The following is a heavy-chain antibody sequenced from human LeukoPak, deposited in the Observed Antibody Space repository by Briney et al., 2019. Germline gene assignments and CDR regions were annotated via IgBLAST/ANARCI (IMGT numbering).Heavy chain of an antibody. D-gene: IGHD3-9*01. Sequence: KASQTLSLTCAVSGGSISSGGYSWSWIRQPPGKGLEWIGYIYHSGSTYYNPSLKSRVTISVDRPKNQFSLKLSSVTAADTAVYYCARGGTYYDILTGSLKSLYFDYWGQGTLVTVSS. CDR2: IYHSGST. V-gene: IGHV4-30-2*02. J-gene: IGHJ4*02. CDR1: GGSISSGGYS. CDR3: ARGGTYYDILTGSLKSLYFDY.